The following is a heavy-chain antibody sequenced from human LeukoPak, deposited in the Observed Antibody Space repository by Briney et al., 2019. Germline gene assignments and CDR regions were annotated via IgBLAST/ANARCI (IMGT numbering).Heavy chain of an antibody. D-gene: IGHD5-12*01. CDR1: GGSLRGYY. V-gene: IGHV4-34*01. CDR3: ARGNPTLDIVATTYYYYGMDV. J-gene: IGHJ6*04. CDR2: INHSGST. Sequence: SQTLSLTCAVYGGSLRGYYWSWIRQPPGKGLEWIGEINHSGSTNYNPSLKSRVTISVDTSKNQFSLKLSSVTAADTAVYYCARGNPTLDIVATTYYYYGMDVWGKGTTVTVSS.